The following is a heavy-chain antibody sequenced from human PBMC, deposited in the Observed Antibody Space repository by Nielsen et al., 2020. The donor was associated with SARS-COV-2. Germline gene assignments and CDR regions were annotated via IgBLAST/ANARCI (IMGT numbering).Heavy chain of an antibody. Sequence: WVRQAPGQGLEWMGWMNPNSDNTGYAQKFQGRVTMTRNTSISTAYMELSSLRSEDTAVYYCARGTGDTSLDYYYYYGMDVWGQGTTVTVSS. D-gene: IGHD2-2*01. V-gene: IGHV1-8*01. J-gene: IGHJ6*02. CDR2: MNPNSDNT. CDR3: ARGTGDTSLDYYYYYGMDV.